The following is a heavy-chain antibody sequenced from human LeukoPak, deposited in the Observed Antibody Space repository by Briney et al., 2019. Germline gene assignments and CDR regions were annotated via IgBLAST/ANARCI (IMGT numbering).Heavy chain of an antibody. CDR3: ARGPHSSGHSRHERSFDY. CDR1: GGSISSYY. V-gene: IGHV4-59*01. Sequence: SETLSLTCTVSGGSISSYYWSWIWQPPGKGLEWIGYIYHSGSTNHNPSLKSRVTISVDTSKNQFSLKLSSVTAADTAVYYCARGPHSSGHSRHERSFDYWGQGTLVTVSS. CDR2: IYHSGST. D-gene: IGHD3-22*01. J-gene: IGHJ4*02.